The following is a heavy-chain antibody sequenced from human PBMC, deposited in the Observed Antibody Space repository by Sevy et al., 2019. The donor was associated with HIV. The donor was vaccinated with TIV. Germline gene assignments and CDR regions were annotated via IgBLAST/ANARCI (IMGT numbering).Heavy chain of an antibody. D-gene: IGHD1-26*01. CDR2: IWYDGSNK. V-gene: IGHV3-33*01. CDR1: GFTFSSYG. J-gene: IGHJ4*02. Sequence: GGSLRLSCAASGFTFSSYGMHWVRQAPGKGLEWVAVIWYDGSNKYYADSVKGRFTISRDNSKNTLYLQMNSLRAEDTAVYYCAGDGDSGSYPRYFDYWGQGTLVTVSS. CDR3: AGDGDSGSYPRYFDY.